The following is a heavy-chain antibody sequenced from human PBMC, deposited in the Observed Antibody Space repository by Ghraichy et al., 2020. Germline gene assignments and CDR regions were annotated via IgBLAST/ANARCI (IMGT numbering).Heavy chain of an antibody. CDR2: IKSKTDGGTT. D-gene: IGHD3-10*01. V-gene: IGHV3-15*01. CDR3: TRGSGTSAHDY. J-gene: IGHJ4*02. CDR1: GFIFSNAW. Sequence: GSLNISCAASGFIFSNAWMSWVRLAPGKGLEWVGRIKSKTDGGTTDHAAPVKGRFTISRDDSKNTLYLQMNSLKTEDTAVYYCTRGSGTSAHDYWGQGTLVTVSS.